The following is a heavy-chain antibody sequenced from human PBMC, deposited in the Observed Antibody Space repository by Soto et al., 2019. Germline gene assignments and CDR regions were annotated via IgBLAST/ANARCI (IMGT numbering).Heavy chain of an antibody. CDR1: GGTFSNFA. V-gene: IGHV1-69*01. Sequence: QVQLVQSGPEVKKPGSSVKVSCEASGGTFSNFAVNWVRQAPGQGLGWVGGIIPLFNVAKYAQKFEGRVTIVADDSTSTAFMDLSSMRSDDTAVYYCAASARDVLGYDYKDTEGLDIWGQGTMVTVSS. D-gene: IGHD4-4*01. CDR2: IIPLFNVA. CDR3: AASARDVLGYDYKDTEGLDI. J-gene: IGHJ3*02.